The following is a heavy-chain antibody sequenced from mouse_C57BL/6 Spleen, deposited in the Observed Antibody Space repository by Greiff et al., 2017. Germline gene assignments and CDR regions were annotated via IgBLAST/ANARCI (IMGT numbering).Heavy chain of an antibody. V-gene: IGHV1-66*01. CDR1: GYSFTSYY. Sequence: VKLMESGPELVKPGASVKISCKASGYSFTSYYIHWVKQRPGQGLEWIGWIYPGSGNTKYNEKFKGKATLTADTSSSTAYMQLSSLTSEDSAVYYCARWGSSSWFAYWGQGTLVTVSA. J-gene: IGHJ3*01. CDR3: ARWGSSSWFAY. D-gene: IGHD3-2*02. CDR2: IYPGSGNT.